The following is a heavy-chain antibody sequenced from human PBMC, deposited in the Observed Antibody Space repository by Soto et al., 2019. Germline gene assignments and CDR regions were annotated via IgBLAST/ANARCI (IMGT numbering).Heavy chain of an antibody. CDR3: ARLRSGSYYTPDFSQH. CDR2: IYYSGST. D-gene: IGHD1-26*01. Sequence: PSETLSLSCAVSGGSISSSSYYWGWIRQPPGKGLEWIGSIYYSGSTYYNPSLKSRVTISVDTSKNQFSLKLSSVTAADTAVYYCARLRSGSYYTPDFSQHRGQGTPVTV. V-gene: IGHV4-39*01. CDR1: GGSISSSSYY. J-gene: IGHJ1*01.